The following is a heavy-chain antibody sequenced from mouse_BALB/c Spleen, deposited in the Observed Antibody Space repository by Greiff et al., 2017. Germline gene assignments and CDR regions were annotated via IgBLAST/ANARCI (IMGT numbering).Heavy chain of an antibody. CDR3: ARWLLPRYAMDY. CDR1: GFTFSSYA. J-gene: IGHJ4*01. V-gene: IGHV5-6-5*01. D-gene: IGHD2-3*01. Sequence: EVQVVESGGGLVKPGGSLKLSCAASGFTFSSYAMSWVRQTPEKRLEWVASISSGGSTYYPASVKGRFTISRDNARNILYLQMSSLRSEDTAMYYCARWLLPRYAMDYWGQGTSVTVSS. CDR2: ISSGGST.